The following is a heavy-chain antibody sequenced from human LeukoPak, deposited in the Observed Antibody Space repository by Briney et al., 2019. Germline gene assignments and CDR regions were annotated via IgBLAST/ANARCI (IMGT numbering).Heavy chain of an antibody. J-gene: IGHJ6*03. CDR3: ARGVVAAEGYYYYYMDV. V-gene: IGHV3-21*06. CDR2: ISSSGSNI. D-gene: IGHD2-15*01. CDR1: GFTFSSYT. Sequence: GGSLRLSCAASGFTFSSYTINWVRHAPGQGLEWVSSISSSGSNIYYADSVKGRFTISRDNAKNSLYLRMTSLRAEDTAVYYCARGVVAAEGYYYYYMDVWGKGTTVTVSS.